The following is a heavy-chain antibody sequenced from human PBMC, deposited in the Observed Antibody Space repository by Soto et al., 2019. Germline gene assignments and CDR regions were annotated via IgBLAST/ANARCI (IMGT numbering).Heavy chain of an antibody. CDR2: IQPDGSDT. D-gene: IGHD5-12*01. CDR1: GFTFSTAW. Sequence: EVQLVESGGGLVQPGGSLRLSCAASGFTFSTAWMSWVRQAPGKGLEWVAHIQPDGSDTYYGDSVKGRFTVSRDNPKNSLYLQLNSLRADDLAVYYCARSLYSAASDWGQGTLVTVSS. CDR3: ARSLYSAASD. V-gene: IGHV3-7*01. J-gene: IGHJ4*02.